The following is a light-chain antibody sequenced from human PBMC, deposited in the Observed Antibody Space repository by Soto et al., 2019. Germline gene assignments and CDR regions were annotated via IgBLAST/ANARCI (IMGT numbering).Light chain of an antibody. CDR2: GAS. CDR1: QSLTSSY. Sequence: EIVLTQSPGTLSLSPGERATLSCRASQSLTSSYLAWYQQKPGQAPRLLICGASTRATGIPDRFSGSGSGTDFSLTISRLEPGDFAVYYCQQYGSSPRTFGQGTKVDIK. V-gene: IGKV3-20*01. J-gene: IGKJ1*01. CDR3: QQYGSSPRT.